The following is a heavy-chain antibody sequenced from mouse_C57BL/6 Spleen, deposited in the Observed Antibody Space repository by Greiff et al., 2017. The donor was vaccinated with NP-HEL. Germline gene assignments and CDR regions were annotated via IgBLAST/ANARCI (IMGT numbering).Heavy chain of an antibody. CDR1: GFSLTSYA. CDR3: ARNYDYDEGYYAMDY. V-gene: IGHV2-9-1*01. Sequence: VKLMESGPGLVAPSQSLSITCTVSGFSLTSYAISWVRQPPGKGLEWLGVIWTGGGTNYNSALKSRLSISKDNSKSQVFLKMNSLQTDDTARYYCARNYDYDEGYYAMDYWGQGTSVTVSS. CDR2: IWTGGGT. D-gene: IGHD2-4*01. J-gene: IGHJ4*01.